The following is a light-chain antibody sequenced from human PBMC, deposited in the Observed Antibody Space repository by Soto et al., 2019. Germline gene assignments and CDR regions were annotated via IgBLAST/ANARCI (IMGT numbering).Light chain of an antibody. J-gene: IGKJ1*01. CDR3: QQFHSFPWT. Sequence: DIQMTQSPSTLSASVGDRVTITCRASQTIHSFLAWYQQKAGKAPKLLIYDASNLESGVPSRFSGSGSGTEFTLTVSSLQPDDVATFYCQQFHSFPWTVGQGTKVEL. CDR1: QTIHSF. CDR2: DAS. V-gene: IGKV1-5*01.